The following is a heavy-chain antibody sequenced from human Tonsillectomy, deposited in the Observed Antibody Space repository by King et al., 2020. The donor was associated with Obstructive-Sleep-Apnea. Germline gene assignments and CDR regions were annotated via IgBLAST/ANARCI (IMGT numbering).Heavy chain of an antibody. Sequence: QLVQSGAEVKKPGSSVKVSCKASGGTFSSYAISWVRQAPGQGLEWLGGTIPILGIENYAQRFQGRVTITADKSTSTAYMELSSLRSEDTAVYYCARDRTSGYDSSGYYYVSSDYWGQGTLVTVSS. CDR3: ARDRTSGYDSSGYYYVSSDY. CDR1: GGTFSSYA. V-gene: IGHV1-69*10. CDR2: TIPILGIE. J-gene: IGHJ4*02. D-gene: IGHD3-22*01.